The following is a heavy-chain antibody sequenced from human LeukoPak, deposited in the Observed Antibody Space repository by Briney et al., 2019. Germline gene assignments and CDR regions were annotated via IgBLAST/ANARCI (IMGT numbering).Heavy chain of an antibody. CDR3: ARGWDCSSTSCYVGGGYYYGMDV. D-gene: IGHD2-2*01. Sequence: GGSLRLSCAASGFTFSSYSMNWVRQAPGKGLEWVSSISSSSSYIYYADSVKGRFTISRDNAKNTLYLQMNSLRAEDTAVYYCARGWDCSSTSCYVGGGYYYGMDVWGKGTTVTVSS. CDR1: GFTFSSYS. J-gene: IGHJ6*04. CDR2: ISSSSSYI. V-gene: IGHV3-21*01.